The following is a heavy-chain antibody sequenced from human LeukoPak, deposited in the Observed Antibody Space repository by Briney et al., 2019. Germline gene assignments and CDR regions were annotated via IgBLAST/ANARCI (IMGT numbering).Heavy chain of an antibody. D-gene: IGHD3-22*01. CDR1: GFTFSSYS. CDR3: ARIHTGAKDSSGYYYLYYFDY. Sequence: GGSLRLSCAASGFTFSSYSMNWVRQAPGKGLEWVSSISSSSSYIYYADSVKGRFTISRDNAKNSLYLQMNSLRAEDTAVYYCARIHTGAKDSSGYYYLYYFDYWGQGTLVTVSS. V-gene: IGHV3-21*01. CDR2: ISSSSSYI. J-gene: IGHJ4*02.